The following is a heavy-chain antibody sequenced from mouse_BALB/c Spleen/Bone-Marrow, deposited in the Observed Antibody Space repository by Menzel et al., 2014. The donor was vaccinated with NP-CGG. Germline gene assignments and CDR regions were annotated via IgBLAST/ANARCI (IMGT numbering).Heavy chain of an antibody. D-gene: IGHD2-1*01. Sequence: LQQSGGGLVQPGGSLKLSCAASGFIFSGYTMSWVRQTPEKRLEWVAYISNGGGSTYYPDTVKGRFTISRDNAKNTLYLQMSSLKSEDTAMYYCARQIYFPYFDYWGQGTTLTVSS. CDR2: ISNGGGST. J-gene: IGHJ2*01. V-gene: IGHV5-12-2*01. CDR3: ARQIYFPYFDY. CDR1: GFIFSGYT.